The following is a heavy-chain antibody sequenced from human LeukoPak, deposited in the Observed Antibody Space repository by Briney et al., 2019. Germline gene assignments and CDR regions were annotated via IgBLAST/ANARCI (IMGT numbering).Heavy chain of an antibody. D-gene: IGHD6-13*01. CDR3: ARETAAALLVAWFDP. CDR2: INPSGGST. Sequence: GASVKVSCKASGYTFTSYYMHWVRQAPGQGLEWMGIINPSGGSTSYAQKFQGRVTMTRDTSTSTVYMELSSLRSEDTAVYYCARETAAALLVAWFDPWGQGTLVTVSS. J-gene: IGHJ5*02. CDR1: GYTFTSYY. V-gene: IGHV1-46*01.